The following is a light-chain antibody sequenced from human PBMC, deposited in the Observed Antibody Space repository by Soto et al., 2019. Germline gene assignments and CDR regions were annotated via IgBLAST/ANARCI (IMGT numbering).Light chain of an antibody. CDR2: QAS. CDR1: QSISSW. V-gene: IGKV1-5*03. J-gene: IGKJ4*01. Sequence: DIQMTQSPSTLSASVGDRVTITCRASQSISSWLAWYQQKPGKAPKLLLYQASSLQSGVPSRFSGSGSGTEFTLTISNLQPDNFATYYCQSGVTFGGGTKVEIK. CDR3: QSGVT.